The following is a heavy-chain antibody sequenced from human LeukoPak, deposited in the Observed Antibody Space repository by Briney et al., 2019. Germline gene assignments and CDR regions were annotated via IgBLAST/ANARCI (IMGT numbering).Heavy chain of an antibody. CDR1: GGSISSYY. CDR3: ARDSGNYYYYYMDV. CDR2: IYTSGST. J-gene: IGHJ6*03. V-gene: IGHV4-4*07. Sequence: SETLSLTCTVSGGSISSYYWSWIRQPAGKGLEWIGRIYTSGSTNYNPSLKSRVTISVDTSKNQFSLKLSSVTAADTAVYYCARDSGNYYYYYMDVWGKGTTVTVSS.